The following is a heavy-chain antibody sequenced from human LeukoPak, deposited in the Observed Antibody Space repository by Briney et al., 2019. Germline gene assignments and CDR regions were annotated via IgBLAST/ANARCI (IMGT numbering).Heavy chain of an antibody. CDR2: ICTAGDT. CDR1: GFTYRSYD. Sequence: GGSLRLSCAASGFTYRSYDMHWVRQVVGKGLEWASAICTAGDTYYSDAVKGRFTISREAAKNSLSLQLDNLRAGDTAIYYCAREAYCSDNSLVVCGYLDLWGRGTPVTVSS. D-gene: IGHD2-21*01. V-gene: IGHV3-13*01. J-gene: IGHJ2*01. CDR3: AREAYCSDNSLVVCGYLDL.